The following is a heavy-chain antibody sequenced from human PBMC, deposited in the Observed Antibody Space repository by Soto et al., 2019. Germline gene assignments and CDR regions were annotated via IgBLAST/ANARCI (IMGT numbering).Heavy chain of an antibody. Sequence: QLQLQESGPGLVKPSETLSLTCTVSGGSISSSSYYWGWIRQPPGKGLEWIGSIYYSGSTYYNPSLKIRVTLPVDTSKNQFSLKLSSVTAADTAVYYCARQAHSSSCYWYNWFDPWGQGTLVTVSS. D-gene: IGHD6-13*01. CDR3: ARQAHSSSCYWYNWFDP. V-gene: IGHV4-39*01. J-gene: IGHJ5*02. CDR1: GGSISSSSYY. CDR2: IYYSGST.